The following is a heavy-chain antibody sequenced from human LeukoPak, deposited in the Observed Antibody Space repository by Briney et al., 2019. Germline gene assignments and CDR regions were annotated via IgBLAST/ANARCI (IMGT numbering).Heavy chain of an antibody. Sequence: PSETLSLTCTVSGGSISSYYWSWIRQPPGKGLEWIGYIYYTGSTNYNPSLKSRVTISVDTSKNQFSLKLSSVTAADTAVYYCARASGTTGYYYGMDVWGQGTTVTVSS. V-gene: IGHV4-59*01. J-gene: IGHJ6*02. D-gene: IGHD1-7*01. CDR1: GGSISSYY. CDR3: ARASGTTGYYYGMDV. CDR2: IYYTGST.